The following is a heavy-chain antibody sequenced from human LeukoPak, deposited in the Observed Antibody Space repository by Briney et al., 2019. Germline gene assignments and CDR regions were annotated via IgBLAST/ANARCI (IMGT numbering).Heavy chain of an antibody. CDR1: GGTFSSYA. D-gene: IGHD4-23*01. CDR2: IIPIFGTV. J-gene: IGHJ6*03. Sequence: GASVKVSCKASGGTFSSYAISWVRQAPGQGLEWMGGIIPIFGTVNYAQKFQGRVTITTDESTSTAYMELSSLRSEDTAVYYCARERPYGGNPDAPNYYMDVWGKGTTVTVSS. V-gene: IGHV1-69*05. CDR3: ARERPYGGNPDAPNYYMDV.